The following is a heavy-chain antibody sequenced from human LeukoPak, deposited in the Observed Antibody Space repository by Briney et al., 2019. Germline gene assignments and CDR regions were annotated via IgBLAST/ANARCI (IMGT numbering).Heavy chain of an antibody. CDR3: ARGESGMNDYGDYSYMDV. CDR2: IYTSGST. J-gene: IGHJ6*03. CDR1: GGSISSGSYY. V-gene: IGHV4-61*02. D-gene: IGHD4-17*01. Sequence: SQTLSLTCTVSGGSISSGSYYWSWIRQPAGKGLEWIGRIYTSGSTNYNPSLKSRVTISVDTSKNQFSLKLSSVTAADTAVYYCARGESGMNDYGDYSYMDVWGKGTTVTVSS.